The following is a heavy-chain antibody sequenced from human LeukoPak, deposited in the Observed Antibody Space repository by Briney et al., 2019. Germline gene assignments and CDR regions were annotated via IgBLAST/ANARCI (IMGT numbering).Heavy chain of an antibody. Sequence: SETLSLTCTVSGGSISSYYWSWIRQPPGKGLEWIGYIYYSGSTNYNPSLKSRVTISVDTSKNQFSLKLSSVTAADTAAYYCARGWIAAAGNLFDPWGQGTLVTVSS. D-gene: IGHD6-13*01. V-gene: IGHV4-59*01. CDR1: GGSISSYY. CDR3: ARGWIAAAGNLFDP. J-gene: IGHJ5*02. CDR2: IYYSGST.